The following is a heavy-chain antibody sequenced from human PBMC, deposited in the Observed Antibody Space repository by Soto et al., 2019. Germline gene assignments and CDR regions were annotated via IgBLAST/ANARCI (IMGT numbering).Heavy chain of an antibody. Sequence: QVQLVQSGAEVKKPGASVKVSCPASGYSISAYYIHWVRQAPGQGLEWMGWIDPKNGGTVSAQKFQGRLTMTRDTSISTVYMELSGLTSEDAAVYYSGRDYYGIFHYWGQGSMVTVSS. CDR2: IDPKNGGT. J-gene: IGHJ4*02. CDR1: GYSISAYY. CDR3: GRDYYGIFHY. D-gene: IGHD3-10*01. V-gene: IGHV1-2*02.